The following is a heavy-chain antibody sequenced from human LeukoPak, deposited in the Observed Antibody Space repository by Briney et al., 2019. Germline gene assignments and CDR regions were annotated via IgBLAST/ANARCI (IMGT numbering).Heavy chain of an antibody. CDR2: TRNKANSYTT. CDR3: ANRLGTPGSFDY. V-gene: IGHV3-72*01. Sequence: GGSLRLSCAASGFTFSDHYMDWVRQAPGKGLEWVGRTRNKANSYTTEYAASVKGRFTISRDDSKNSLYLQMNSLKTEDTAVYYCANRLGTPGSFDYWGQGTLVTVSS. D-gene: IGHD2/OR15-2a*01. J-gene: IGHJ4*02. CDR1: GFTFSDHY.